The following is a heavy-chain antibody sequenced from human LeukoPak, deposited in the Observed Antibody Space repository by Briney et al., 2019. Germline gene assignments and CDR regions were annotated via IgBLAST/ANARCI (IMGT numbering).Heavy chain of an antibody. Sequence: QPGGSLRLSCAASGFTFSSYGMTWVRQAPGKRLEWVSIIYRGTETNYADSVKDRFIISRDFSRNTFFLDLNRLSIDDTAIYYCATGKEWMALDYWGQGSLVTVSS. V-gene: IGHV3-23*05. D-gene: IGHD5-24*01. CDR1: GFTFSSYG. J-gene: IGHJ4*02. CDR3: ATGKEWMALDY. CDR2: IYRGTET.